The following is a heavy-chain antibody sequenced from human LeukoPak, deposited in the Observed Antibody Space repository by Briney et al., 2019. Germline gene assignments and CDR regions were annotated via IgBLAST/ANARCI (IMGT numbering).Heavy chain of an antibody. CDR2: IRHDGFNK. Sequence: PGGSLRLSCSASGFTLSSYGMHWVCQAPGKGLEWVSFIRHDGFNKYYADSVRGRFTLSRDDSKNTLDLQMNSLRAEDTAVYYCAKVNCDGDCSLFDYWGQGTLVTVSS. CDR1: GFTLSSYG. V-gene: IGHV3-30*02. D-gene: IGHD2-21*02. J-gene: IGHJ4*02. CDR3: AKVNCDGDCSLFDY.